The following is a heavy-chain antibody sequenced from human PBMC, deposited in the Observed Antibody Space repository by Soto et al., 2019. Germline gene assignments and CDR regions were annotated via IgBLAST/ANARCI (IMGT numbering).Heavy chain of an antibody. Sequence: QVQLQESGSGLVKPSQTLSLTCTVSGGSISSGDYYWSWIRQPPGKGLEWIGYIYYSGSTYYNPSLKSRVTISVDTSKNQFSLKLSSVTAADTAVYYCASEAAAGTDYYYGMDVWGQGTTVTVSS. J-gene: IGHJ6*02. CDR1: GGSISSGDYY. CDR3: ASEAAAGTDYYYGMDV. V-gene: IGHV4-30-4*01. D-gene: IGHD6-13*01. CDR2: IYYSGST.